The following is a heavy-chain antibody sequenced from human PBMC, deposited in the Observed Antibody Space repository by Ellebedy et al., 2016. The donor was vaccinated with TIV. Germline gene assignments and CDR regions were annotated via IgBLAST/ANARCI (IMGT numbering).Heavy chain of an antibody. V-gene: IGHV5-51*01. Sequence: GGSLRLSCKGSGYSFTSYWIGWVRQMPGKGLEWMGIIYPGDSDTRYSPSFQGQVTISADKSISTAYLQWSSLKASDTAMYYCARHQTVATYYFDYWGQGTLVTVSS. CDR1: GYSFTSYW. CDR2: IYPGDSDT. CDR3: ARHQTVATYYFDY. D-gene: IGHD5-12*01. J-gene: IGHJ4*02.